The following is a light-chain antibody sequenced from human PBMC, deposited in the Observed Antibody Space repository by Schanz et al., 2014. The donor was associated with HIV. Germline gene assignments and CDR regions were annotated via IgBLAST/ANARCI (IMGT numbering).Light chain of an antibody. CDR1: SSNIGSNT. Sequence: QSVLTQPPSASGTPGQRVTISCSGSSSNIGSNTVNWYQQLPGMAPKLLIYSNDQRPSGVPDRFSGSKSGSSASLAIAGLQAEDEADYYCQSYDSGLGGFVFGTGTKLTVL. V-gene: IGLV1-44*01. CDR3: QSYDSGLGGFV. CDR2: SND. J-gene: IGLJ1*01.